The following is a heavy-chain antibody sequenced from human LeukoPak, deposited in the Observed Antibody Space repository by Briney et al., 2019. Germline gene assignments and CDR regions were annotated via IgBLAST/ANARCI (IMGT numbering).Heavy chain of an antibody. Sequence: GGSLRLSCVATGFTFKSSSMSWVRQAPGKGLEWVSGINWNGGSTGYADSVKGRFTISRDNAKNSLYLQMNSLRAEDTALYYCARLYCSSTSCYEDYFDYWGQGTLVTVSS. CDR1: GFTFKSSS. D-gene: IGHD2-2*01. V-gene: IGHV3-20*04. CDR2: INWNGGST. CDR3: ARLYCSSTSCYEDYFDY. J-gene: IGHJ4*02.